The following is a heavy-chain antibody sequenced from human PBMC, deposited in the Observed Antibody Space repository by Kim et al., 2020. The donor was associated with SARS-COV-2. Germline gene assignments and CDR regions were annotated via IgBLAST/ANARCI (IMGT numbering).Heavy chain of an antibody. Sequence: GGSLRLSCAASGFTFSSYGMHWVRQAPGKGLEWVAVISYDGSNKYYADSVKGRFTISRDNSKNTLYLQMNRLRAEDTAVYYCAKDRKIQLWYYYYYYGMDVCGQVTTVTVSS. CDR3: AKDRKIQLWYYYYYYGMDV. V-gene: IGHV3-30*18. CDR1: GFTFSSYG. J-gene: IGHJ6*02. D-gene: IGHD5-18*01. CDR2: ISYDGSNK.